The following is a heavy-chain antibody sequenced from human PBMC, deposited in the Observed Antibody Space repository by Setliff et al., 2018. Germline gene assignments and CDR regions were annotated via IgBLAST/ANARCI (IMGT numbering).Heavy chain of an antibody. Sequence: SVKVSCKASGATFSSHGISWVRQAPGQGLEWMGGTIPMFGTTEYAQKFQGRLTIITDESTNTAFMQLSSLRSDDTAVYHCVREGVDSRSSTDYRYYMDVWGKGTTVTVSS. CDR3: VREGVDSRSSTDYRYYMDV. J-gene: IGHJ6*03. D-gene: IGHD3-22*01. V-gene: IGHV1-69*05. CDR2: TIPMFGTT. CDR1: GATFSSHG.